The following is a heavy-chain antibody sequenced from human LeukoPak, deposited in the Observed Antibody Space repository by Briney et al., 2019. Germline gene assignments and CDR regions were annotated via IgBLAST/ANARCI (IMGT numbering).Heavy chain of an antibody. CDR2: INHSGST. Sequence: SETLSLTCAVYGGSFSGYYWSWIRQPPGKGLEWIGEINHSGSTNYNPSLKSRVTISVDTSKNQFSLKLSSVTAADTAVYYCARGFGSGSYCPFDYWGQGTLVTVSS. CDR3: ARGFGSGSYCPFDY. D-gene: IGHD1-26*01. CDR1: GGSFSGYY. J-gene: IGHJ4*02. V-gene: IGHV4-34*01.